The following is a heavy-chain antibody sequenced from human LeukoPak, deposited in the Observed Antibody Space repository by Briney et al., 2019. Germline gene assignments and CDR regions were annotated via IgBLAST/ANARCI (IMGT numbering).Heavy chain of an antibody. J-gene: IGHJ4*02. CDR3: ARWMLSPYSYFDY. CDR1: GFTFTNNF. D-gene: IGHD2-8*01. Sequence: GGSLRLSCAASGFTFTNNFMSWVRQVPGKGLEWVANIKQDGSETTYADSVRGRFTIFRDNAKDSVYLQMDSLRAEDTAVYYCARWMLSPYSYFDYWGQGSLVTVSS. V-gene: IGHV3-7*01. CDR2: IKQDGSET.